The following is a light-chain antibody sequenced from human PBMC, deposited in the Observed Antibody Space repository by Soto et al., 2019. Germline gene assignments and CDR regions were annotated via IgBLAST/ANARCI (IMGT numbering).Light chain of an antibody. J-gene: IGLJ2*01. CDR2: EVY. CDR3: SAYAGSSTWV. CDR1: SSDVGGYNY. V-gene: IGLV2-8*01. Sequence: QSAPTQPPSASGSPGQSVTFSCTGTSSDVGGYNYVSWYQQYPGKAPKLMIYEVYKRHSGVPDRFSGSKSGNTASLTVSGXXXXXXADXXXSAYAGSSTWVFGGGTKLTVL.